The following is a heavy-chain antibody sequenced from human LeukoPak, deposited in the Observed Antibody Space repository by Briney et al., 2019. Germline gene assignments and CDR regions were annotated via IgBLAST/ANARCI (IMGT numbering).Heavy chain of an antibody. CDR2: ITGSGRGT. CDR1: GLTFSNYA. D-gene: IGHD4-17*01. Sequence: GGSLRLSCTASGLTFSNYATTWVRQAPGKGLEWVSSITGSGRGTYYADSVKGRFSVSRGNSQNTVFLHMNSLRADDTALYYCSKDPNGDYVGAFDMWGPGTMVTASS. J-gene: IGHJ3*02. V-gene: IGHV3-23*01. CDR3: SKDPNGDYVGAFDM.